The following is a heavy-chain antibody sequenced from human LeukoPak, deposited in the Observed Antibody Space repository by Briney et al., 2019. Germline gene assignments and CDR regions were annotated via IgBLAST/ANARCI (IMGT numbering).Heavy chain of an antibody. CDR3: ATGYSSTWYYFDY. CDR2: IYHSGST. Sequence: SETLSLTCTVSGDSISSYYWSWIRQPPGKGLEWIGYIYHSGSTNYNPSLKSRVTISADTSKDQFSLKLASMTAADTAVYYCATGYSSTWYYFDYWGQGTLVTVSS. CDR1: GDSISSYY. D-gene: IGHD6-13*01. V-gene: IGHV4-59*01. J-gene: IGHJ4*02.